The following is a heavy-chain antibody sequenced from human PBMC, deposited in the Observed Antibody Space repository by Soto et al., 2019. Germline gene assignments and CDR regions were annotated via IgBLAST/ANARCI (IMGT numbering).Heavy chain of an antibody. Sequence: GSLSLSCAASGFTFRSFTMNWVRQAPGKGLEWVSTISSNSAYIYYTDALRGRFTISRDNAKNSLHLQMNSLRAEDTAVYYCTRDASRDSSARGWFDPWGPGTLVTVSS. D-gene: IGHD6-13*01. CDR1: GFTFRSFT. V-gene: IGHV3-21*01. J-gene: IGHJ5*02. CDR3: TRDASRDSSARGWFDP. CDR2: ISSNSAYI.